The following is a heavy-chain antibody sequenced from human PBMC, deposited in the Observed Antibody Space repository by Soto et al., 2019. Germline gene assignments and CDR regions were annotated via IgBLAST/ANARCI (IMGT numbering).Heavy chain of an antibody. J-gene: IGHJ4*02. V-gene: IGHV4-59*01. CDR2: IHYSGSA. CDR3: ARGGRSSSKTVFDY. Sequence: SETLSLTCTVSGGSISSYYWSWIRQPPGKGLEWIGYIHYSGSATYNPSLMSRVTISVDSSKNQFSLKLTSVTAADTAVYYCARGGRSSSKTVFDYWGQGTLVTVSS. D-gene: IGHD6-6*01. CDR1: GGSISSYY.